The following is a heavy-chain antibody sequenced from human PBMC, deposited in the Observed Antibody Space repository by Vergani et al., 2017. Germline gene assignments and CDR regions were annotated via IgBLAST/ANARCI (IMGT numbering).Heavy chain of an antibody. CDR1: GFTFSSYS. V-gene: IGHV3-21*01. CDR3: ARETLGYCSXTSCYGAWYYYMGV. J-gene: IGHJ6*03. CDR2: ISSSSSSI. Sequence: EVQLEESGGGLVKPGGSLRLSCTASGFTFSSYSMNWVRQAPGKGLEWVSSISSSSSSIYYADSVKGRFTISRDNAKNSLYLQMNSLRAEDTAVYYCARETLGYCSXTSCYGAWYYYMGVWGKGTTVTVSS. D-gene: IGHD2-2*01.